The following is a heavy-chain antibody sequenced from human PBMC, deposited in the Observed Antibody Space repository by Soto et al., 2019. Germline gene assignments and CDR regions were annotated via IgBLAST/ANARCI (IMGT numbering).Heavy chain of an antibody. Sequence: SQTLSLTCTVSGGSISSVGYYWSLIPQHPGKGLEWIGYIYYSGSTYYNPSLKSRVTISVDTSKNQFSLKMSSVTAADTAVYYCARDKLRGYSGYYGMDVWGQGTTVTVSS. J-gene: IGHJ6*02. CDR2: IYYSGST. D-gene: IGHD5-12*01. CDR3: ARDKLRGYSGYYGMDV. CDR1: GGSISSVGYY. V-gene: IGHV4-31*03.